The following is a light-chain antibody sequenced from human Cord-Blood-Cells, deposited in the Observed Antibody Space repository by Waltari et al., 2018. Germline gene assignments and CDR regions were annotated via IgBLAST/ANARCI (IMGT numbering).Light chain of an antibody. CDR1: SSDVGSYNL. V-gene: IGLV2-23*01. CDR3: CSYAGSRV. CDR2: EGS. J-gene: IGLJ3*02. Sequence: QSALTQPASVSGSPGQSITIPCTGTSSDVGSYNLVSWYQQHPGKAPKLMIYEGSKRPAGVSNRFSGYKSGNTASLTISGLQAEDEADYYCCSYAGSRVFGGGTKLTVL.